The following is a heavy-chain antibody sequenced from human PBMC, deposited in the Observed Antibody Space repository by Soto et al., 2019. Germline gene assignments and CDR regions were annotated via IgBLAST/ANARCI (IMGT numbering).Heavy chain of an antibody. V-gene: IGHV3-23*01. CDR3: AKSPLGYCSGGSCYPPQYFDY. Sequence: EVQLLDSGGGLVQPGGSLRLSCAASGFTFSNYAMSWVRQAPGKGLEWVSGVGGSGDSTYYADSVKGRFTISRDNSKDTLYLQMNSLRAEDTAVYYCAKSPLGYCSGGSCYPPQYFDYWGQGTLVTVSS. CDR1: GFTFSNYA. D-gene: IGHD2-15*01. CDR2: VGGSGDST. J-gene: IGHJ4*02.